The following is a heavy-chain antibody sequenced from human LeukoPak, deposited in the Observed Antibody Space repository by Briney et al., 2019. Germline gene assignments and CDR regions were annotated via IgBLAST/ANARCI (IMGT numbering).Heavy chain of an antibody. V-gene: IGHV3-21*01. CDR1: GFTFSSYS. CDR3: AILEMATSYYYYMDV. CDR2: ISSSSSYI. Sequence: GGSLRLSCAASGFTFSSYSMNWVRQAPGKGLEWVSSISSSSSYIYYADSVKGRYTISRDNAKNSLYLQMNSLRAEDTAVYYCAILEMATSYYYYMDVWGKGTTVTVSS. J-gene: IGHJ6*03. D-gene: IGHD5-24*01.